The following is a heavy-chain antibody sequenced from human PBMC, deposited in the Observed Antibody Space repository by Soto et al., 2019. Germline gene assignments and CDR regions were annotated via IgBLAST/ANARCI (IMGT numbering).Heavy chain of an antibody. D-gene: IGHD3-22*01. V-gene: IGHV3-9*01. CDR3: AKSQDPYYYDSSGYYLSPTWDY. Sequence: PGGSLRLSCAASGFTFDDYAMHWVRQAPGKGLEWVSGISWNSGSIGYADSVKGRFTISRDNAKNSLYLQMNSLRAEDTALYYCAKSQDPYYYDSSGYYLSPTWDYWGQGTLVTVSS. J-gene: IGHJ4*02. CDR1: GFTFDDYA. CDR2: ISWNSGSI.